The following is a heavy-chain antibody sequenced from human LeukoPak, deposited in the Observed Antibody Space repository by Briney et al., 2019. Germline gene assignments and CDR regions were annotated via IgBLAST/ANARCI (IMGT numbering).Heavy chain of an antibody. D-gene: IGHD3-16*01. CDR2: ISRSGNTI. CDR1: GFTFSDYH. V-gene: IGHV3-11*01. J-gene: IGHJ3*02. Sequence: GGSLRLSCAASGFTFSDYHMSWIRQAPGKGLEWVSYISRSGNTIYYADSVKGRFTISRDNAKNSPYLQMNSLRAEDTAVYYCAGGTLRRAFDIWGQGTMVTVSS. CDR3: AGGTLRRAFDI.